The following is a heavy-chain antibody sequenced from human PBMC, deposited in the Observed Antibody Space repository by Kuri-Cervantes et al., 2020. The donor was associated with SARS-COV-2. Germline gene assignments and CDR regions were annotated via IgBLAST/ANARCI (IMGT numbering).Heavy chain of an antibody. CDR2: ISGSGEIT. J-gene: IGHJ5*02. D-gene: IGHD2-2*01. Sequence: GGSLRLSCAASGFTFSSYAMSWVRQAPGKGLEWVLGISGSGEITYYADSEKGRFTISRDNSKNTLYLQMNSLRAEDTAVYYCAKFTSFSSRWFDPWGQGTLVTVSS. V-gene: IGHV3-23*01. CDR3: AKFTSFSSRWFDP. CDR1: GFTFSSYA.